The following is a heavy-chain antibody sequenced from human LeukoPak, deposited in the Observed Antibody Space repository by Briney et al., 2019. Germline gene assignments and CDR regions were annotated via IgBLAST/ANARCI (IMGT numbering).Heavy chain of an antibody. D-gene: IGHD1-26*01. Sequence: ASVKVSCKASGYTFTGYYMHWVRQAPGQGLGWMGWISAYNGNTNYAQKHQGRVTMTTDTSTSTAYMELRSLRSDDTAVYYCARGGAFERELPNWGQGTLVTVSS. CDR2: ISAYNGNT. J-gene: IGHJ4*02. V-gene: IGHV1-18*04. CDR3: ARGGAFERELPN. CDR1: GYTFTGYY.